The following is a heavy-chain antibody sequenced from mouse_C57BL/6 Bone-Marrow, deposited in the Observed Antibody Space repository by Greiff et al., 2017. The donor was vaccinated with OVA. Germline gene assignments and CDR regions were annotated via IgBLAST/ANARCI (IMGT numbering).Heavy chain of an antibody. CDR3: ANYYNWGFAY. J-gene: IGHJ3*01. D-gene: IGHD4-1*02. CDR2: INPGSGGT. CDR1: GYAFTNYL. V-gene: IGHV1-54*01. Sequence: QVQLQQSGAELVRPGTSMKVSCKASGYAFTNYLIEWVKQRPGQGLEWIGVINPGSGGTNYNEKFKGKATLTADKSSSTAYMQLSSLTSEDSAVYFCANYYNWGFAYWGQGTLVTVSA.